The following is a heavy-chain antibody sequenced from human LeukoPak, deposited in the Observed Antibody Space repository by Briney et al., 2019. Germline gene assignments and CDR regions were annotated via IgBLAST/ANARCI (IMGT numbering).Heavy chain of an antibody. CDR2: IYSGGST. J-gene: IGHJ3*02. CDR3: KVTLRDSSATDAFDI. CDR1: GFTVSSNY. Sequence: GGSLRLSCAASGFTVSSNYMSWVRQAPGKGLEWVSVIYSGGSTYYADSVKGRFTISRDNSKNTLYLQMNSLRAEDTAVYYCKVTLRDSSATDAFDIWGQGTMVTVSS. D-gene: IGHD3-22*01. V-gene: IGHV3-53*01.